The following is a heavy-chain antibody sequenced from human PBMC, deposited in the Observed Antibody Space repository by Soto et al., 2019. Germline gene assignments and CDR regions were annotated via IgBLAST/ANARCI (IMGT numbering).Heavy chain of an antibody. V-gene: IGHV3-53*01. D-gene: IGHD6-6*01. Sequence: GGSLRLSCAASGITVSGNYMAWVRQAPGKGLEWVSLIYSGGSTFYTDSVRGRFIISRDNSKNTLYLQMNSLRAEDTAMYYCARVPHRFRSSSNYIWGQGT. CDR2: IYSGGST. CDR3: ARVPHRFRSSSNYI. CDR1: GITVSGNY. J-gene: IGHJ4*02.